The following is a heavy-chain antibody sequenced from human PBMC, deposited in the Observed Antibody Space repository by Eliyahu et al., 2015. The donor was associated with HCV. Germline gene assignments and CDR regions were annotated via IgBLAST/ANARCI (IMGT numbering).Heavy chain of an antibody. CDR3: GRVSKPGWIDY. CDR2: IYSSGNT. V-gene: IGHV4-4*07. D-gene: IGHD6-19*01. CDR1: GGSLTSYY. J-gene: IGHJ4*02. Sequence: QVQLRESGPGLVKPTETLSLTCNVSGGSLTSYYWTWIRQPAGKGLEWIGRIYSSGNTNYNPSLNSRLSMSVDTSKNQFSLRLTSVTVADTAVYFCGRVSKPGWIDYWGQGILVTVSS.